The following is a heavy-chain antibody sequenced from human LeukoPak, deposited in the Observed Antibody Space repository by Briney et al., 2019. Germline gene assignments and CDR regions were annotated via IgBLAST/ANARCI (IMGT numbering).Heavy chain of an antibody. CDR3: ARGRGADYGGNSGYFDY. CDR1: GFTFSGFG. Sequence: PGGSLRLSCAASGFTFSGFGMHWVRQAPGKGLEWVAVIWYDGSNKYYADSVKGRFTISRDNPKNTLYVQTNSLRAEDTAVYYCARGRGADYGGNSGYFDYWGREPWSPSPQ. CDR2: IWYDGSNK. V-gene: IGHV3-33*01. J-gene: IGHJ4*02. D-gene: IGHD4-23*01.